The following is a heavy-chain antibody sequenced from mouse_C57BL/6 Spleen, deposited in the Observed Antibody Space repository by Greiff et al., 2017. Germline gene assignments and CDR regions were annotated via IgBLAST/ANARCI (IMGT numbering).Heavy chain of an antibody. CDR3: ARLERVFAY. J-gene: IGHJ3*01. V-gene: IGHV1-18*01. Sequence: LVKPGASVKIPCKASGYTFTDYNMDWVKQSHGKSLEWIGDINPNNGGTIYNQKFKGKATLTVDKSSSTAYMELRSLTSEDTAVYYCARLERVFAYWGQGTLVTVSA. CDR2: INPNNGGT. CDR1: GYTFTDYN.